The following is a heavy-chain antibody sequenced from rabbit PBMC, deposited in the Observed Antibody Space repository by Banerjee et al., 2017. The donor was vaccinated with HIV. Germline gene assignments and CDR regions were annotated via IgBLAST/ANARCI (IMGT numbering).Heavy chain of an antibody. V-gene: IGHV1S40*01. CDR3: ARAKSSSGWALNL. J-gene: IGHJ4*01. Sequence: QSLEESGGGLVKPGASLTLTCTASGFSFSNKAVMCWVRQAPGKGLEWIACINAVTGRAVYASWAKGRFTISKTSSTTVTLQMTSLTAADTATYFCARAKSSSGWALNLWGPGTLVTVS. D-gene: IGHD4-1*01. CDR2: INAVTGRA. CDR1: GFSFSNKAV.